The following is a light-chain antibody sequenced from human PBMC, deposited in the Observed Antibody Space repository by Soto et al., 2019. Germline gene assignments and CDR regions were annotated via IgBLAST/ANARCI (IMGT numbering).Light chain of an antibody. V-gene: IGLV1-40*01. Sequence: QSVLTQPPSVSGAPGQRVTISCTGSSSNIGAGYDVHWYHHLPGTAPKLLIYGNSNRPSGVPDRFSGSKSGTSASLAITGLQAEDEADYYCQSYDSSLSGGVFGGGTKVTVL. CDR3: QSYDSSLSGGV. CDR2: GNS. J-gene: IGLJ3*02. CDR1: SSNIGAGYD.